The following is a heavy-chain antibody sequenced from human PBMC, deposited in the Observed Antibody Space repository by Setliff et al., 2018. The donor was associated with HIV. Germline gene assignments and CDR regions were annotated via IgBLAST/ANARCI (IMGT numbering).Heavy chain of an antibody. CDR1: GGSFSGYY. Sequence: PSETLSLTCDVFGGSFSGYYWSWIRQPPGKGLEWIGEIIPSGSTNYNPSLKSRLTISIDTSKNRFSLKLKSVTAADTAVYYCAREPATYNGYNWDYYGTDLWGQGTTVTVSS. V-gene: IGHV4-34*09. CDR3: AREPATYNGYNWDYYGTDL. D-gene: IGHD5-12*01. CDR2: IIPSGST. J-gene: IGHJ6*02.